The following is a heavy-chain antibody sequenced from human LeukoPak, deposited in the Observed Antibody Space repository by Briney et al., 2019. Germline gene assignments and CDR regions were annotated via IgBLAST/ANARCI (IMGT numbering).Heavy chain of an antibody. D-gene: IGHD5-24*01. CDR3: ARGRDRSKAGDL. CDR2: IHPHGIF. J-gene: IGHJ5*02. V-gene: IGHV4-34*01. Sequence: SETLSLTCDVSGGSCDDYYCSWIRQPPGKGLEWIGEIHPHGIFYYNSSLTSRVTISIDTSKSQFSLRLTSVTAADTAFYYCARGRDRSKAGDLWGQGILVTVSS. CDR1: GGSCDDYY.